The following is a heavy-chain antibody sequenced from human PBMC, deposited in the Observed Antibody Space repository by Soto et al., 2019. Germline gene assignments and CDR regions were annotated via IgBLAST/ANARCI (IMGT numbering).Heavy chain of an antibody. Sequence: GRPLRLSCAVSEFTSSSYAMSWVRQAPGKGLEWVSAISGSGGSKYYADSVKGRFTISRDNSKNTVYLQMNSLRGEETAVYYCARGGSSASPIDYWGQGTQVTVSS. V-gene: IGHV3-23*01. CDR2: ISGSGGSK. CDR1: EFTSSSYA. J-gene: IGHJ4*02. D-gene: IGHD6-19*01. CDR3: ARGGSSASPIDY.